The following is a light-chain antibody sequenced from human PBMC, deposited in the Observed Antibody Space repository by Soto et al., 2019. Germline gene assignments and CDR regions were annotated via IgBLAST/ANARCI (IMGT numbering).Light chain of an antibody. J-gene: IGLJ2*01. CDR1: SSDVGGYNY. CDR2: EVS. V-gene: IGLV2-8*01. CDR3: SSYAGSNNFASV. Sequence: QSALTQPPSASGSPGQSVTISCTGTSSDVGGYNYVSWYQQHPGKAPKLMIYEVSKRPSGVPDRFSGSKSGNTASLTVSGLQAEDEADYDCSSYAGSNNFASVFGGGTKLTVL.